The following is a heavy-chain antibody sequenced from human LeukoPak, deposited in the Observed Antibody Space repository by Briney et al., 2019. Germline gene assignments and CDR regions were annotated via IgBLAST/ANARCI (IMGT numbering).Heavy chain of an antibody. V-gene: IGHV3-23*01. D-gene: IGHD2-21*01. CDR2: ISGSGGIP. J-gene: IGHJ4*02. Sequence: GGSLRLSCAASGFTFSSYAMSWVRHAPAKGLEWVSAISGSGGIPYYPDSVKGRFTISRDNSKNTLYLQMNSLSAEDTAVYYCANAHPTARVNREHSVVVSALPFGYWGQGTLVTVSS. CDR1: GFTFSSYA. CDR3: ANAHPTARVNREHSVVVSALPFGY.